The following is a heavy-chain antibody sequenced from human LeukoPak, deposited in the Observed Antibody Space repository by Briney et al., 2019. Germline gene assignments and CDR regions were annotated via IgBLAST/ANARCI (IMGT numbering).Heavy chain of an antibody. J-gene: IGHJ1*01. D-gene: IGHD5-12*01. V-gene: IGHV4-39*07. Sequence: SETLSLTCTVSGGSISSSYYYWGWIRQPPGKGLQWIGNIYYRGSTYYNPSLKSRVTISVDTSKNQFSLKLSSVTAADTAVYYCARGGSRHYLQHWGQGTLVTVSS. CDR2: IYYRGST. CDR1: GGSISSSYYY. CDR3: ARGGSRHYLQH.